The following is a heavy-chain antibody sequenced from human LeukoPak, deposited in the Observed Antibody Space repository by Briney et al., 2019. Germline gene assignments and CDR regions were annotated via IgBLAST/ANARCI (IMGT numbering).Heavy chain of an antibody. V-gene: IGHV3-74*01. CDR2: INSDGSST. D-gene: IGHD2-2*01. CDR1: GFTFSSYW. J-gene: IGHJ4*02. CDR3: ASHCSSTSCLGY. Sequence: GGSLRLSCAVSGFTFSSYWMHWVRQAPGKGLVWVSRINSDGSSTSYADSVKGRFTISRDNAKNTLYLQMNSLRVEDTAVYYCASHCSSTSCLGYWGQGTLVTVSS.